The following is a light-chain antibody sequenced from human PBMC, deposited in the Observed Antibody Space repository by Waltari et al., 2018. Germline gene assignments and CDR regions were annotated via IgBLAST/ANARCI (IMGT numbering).Light chain of an antibody. CDR1: SSDVGSYNY. J-gene: IGLJ3*02. Sequence: QSALTQPASVSGSPGQSITISCTGTSSDVGSYNYVSWYQQHPGKAPKLMIYDVNKRPARVSKRFSGSKSGNTASLTISGFQAEDESDYYCSSYTSSSTWVFGGGTKLTVL. CDR2: DVN. CDR3: SSYTSSSTWV. V-gene: IGLV2-14*03.